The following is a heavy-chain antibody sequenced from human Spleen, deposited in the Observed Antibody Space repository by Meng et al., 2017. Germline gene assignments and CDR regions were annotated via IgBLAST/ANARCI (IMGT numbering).Heavy chain of an antibody. CDR1: GFTFSNAY. CDR2: IKSKPDGETI. CDR3: SGHIDY. V-gene: IGHV3-15*01. J-gene: IGHJ4*02. Sequence: EVQLVECGGGLVKPGGSLRLSCEGSGFTFSNAYMTWVRQVPGKRLEWVGRIKSKPDGETIDYAAPVKGRFTISRDDSKNTVYLQMSSLKTEDTAVYYCSGHIDYWGQGTLVTVPS. D-gene: IGHD5-12*01.